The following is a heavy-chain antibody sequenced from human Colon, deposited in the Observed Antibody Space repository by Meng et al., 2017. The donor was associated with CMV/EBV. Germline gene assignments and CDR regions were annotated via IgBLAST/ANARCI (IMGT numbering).Heavy chain of an antibody. CDR2: ISYDGSIK. D-gene: IGHD3-10*01. CDR3: ARDAMYYASNWFDP. V-gene: IGHV3-30-3*01. Sequence: ASGFTFMSYAMHWVRQAPGKWLEWVAVISYDGSIKYYADSVKGRFTISRDNSKNTLYLQMNSLRAEDTAVYYCARDAMYYASNWFDPWGQGTLVTVSS. CDR1: GFTFMSYA. J-gene: IGHJ5*02.